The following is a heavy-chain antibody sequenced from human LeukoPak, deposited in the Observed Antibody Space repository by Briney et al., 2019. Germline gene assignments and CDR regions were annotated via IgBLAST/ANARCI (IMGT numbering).Heavy chain of an antibody. CDR2: VIGDGSST. Sequence: QPGESLRLSCAASGFTFSTYWMHWVRQAPGKGLVWVSRVIGDGSSTTYADSVKGRFTISRDNAKNTLYLQMNSLRAEDTAVYYCARGVTTITTLDLFDYWGQGTLVTVSS. V-gene: IGHV3-74*01. CDR1: GFTFSTYW. J-gene: IGHJ4*02. CDR3: ARGVTTITTLDLFDY. D-gene: IGHD4-11*01.